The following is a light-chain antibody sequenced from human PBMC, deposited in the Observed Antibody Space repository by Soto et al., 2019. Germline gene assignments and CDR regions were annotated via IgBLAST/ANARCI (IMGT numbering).Light chain of an antibody. V-gene: IGKV3-15*01. CDR1: QSVNSN. Sequence: EIVLTQSPGTLSLSPGERATLSCRASQSVNSNLAWYQQKPGQAPRLLISGASTRATGIPARFSGSGSETEFTLTISSLQSEDFAVYYCQQYNNWWTFGQGTKVEMK. J-gene: IGKJ1*01. CDR3: QQYNNWWT. CDR2: GAS.